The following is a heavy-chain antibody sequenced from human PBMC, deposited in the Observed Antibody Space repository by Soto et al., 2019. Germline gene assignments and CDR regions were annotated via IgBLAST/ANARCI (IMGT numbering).Heavy chain of an antibody. V-gene: IGHV3-53*02. J-gene: IGHJ6*02. CDR2: IYTGGST. D-gene: IGHD3-16*01. CDR3: TTYTGYGMDV. Sequence: EVQMVETGGGLSQPGGPLRLSCAVSGFIVSSKYMTWVRQAPGKGLEWVSVIYTGGSTHYADSARGRFTISRDSSKNTLYLQMNSLRAEDAAVYYCTTYTGYGMDVWGQGTTVTVSS. CDR1: GFIVSSKY.